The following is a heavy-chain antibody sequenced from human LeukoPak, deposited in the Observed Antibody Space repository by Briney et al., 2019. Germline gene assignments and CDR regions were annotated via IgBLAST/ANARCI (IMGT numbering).Heavy chain of an antibody. CDR1: GGSIGSSSYY. D-gene: IGHD6-13*01. CDR3: ARRRSSSWHYFDY. Sequence: SETLSLTCTVSGGSIGSSSYYWGWIRQPPGKGLEWIGSIYYSGSTYYNPSLKSRVTISVDTSKNQFSLKLSSVTAADTAVYYCARRRSSSWHYFDYWGQGTLVTVSS. CDR2: IYYSGST. J-gene: IGHJ4*02. V-gene: IGHV4-39*01.